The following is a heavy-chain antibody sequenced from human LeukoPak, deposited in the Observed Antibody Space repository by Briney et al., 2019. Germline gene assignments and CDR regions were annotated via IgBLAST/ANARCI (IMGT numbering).Heavy chain of an antibody. CDR3: ARDQSSSWSPKLRFDY. D-gene: IGHD6-13*01. CDR1: GYTFTSYY. J-gene: IGHJ4*02. CDR2: ISAYNGNT. Sequence: ASVKVSCKASGYTFTSYYMHWVRQAPGQGLEWMGWISAYNGNTNYAQKLQGRVTMTTDTSTSTAYMELRSLRSDDTAVYYCARDQSSSWSPKLRFDYWGQGTLVTVSS. V-gene: IGHV1-18*04.